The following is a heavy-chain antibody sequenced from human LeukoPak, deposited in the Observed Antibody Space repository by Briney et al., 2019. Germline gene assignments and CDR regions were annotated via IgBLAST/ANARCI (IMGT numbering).Heavy chain of an antibody. CDR1: AFTFRSYA. V-gene: IGHV3-23*01. CDR3: AKDRSDYGGYPPGAFDI. D-gene: IGHD4-17*01. J-gene: IGHJ3*02. CDR2: ISGSGVST. Sequence: PGGSLRLSCAASAFTFRSYAMSWVRQAPGKGLEWVSAISGSGVSTYYADSVKGRFTISRDNSKNTLYLQMNSLRAEDTAVYYCAKDRSDYGGYPPGAFDIWGQGTMVTASS.